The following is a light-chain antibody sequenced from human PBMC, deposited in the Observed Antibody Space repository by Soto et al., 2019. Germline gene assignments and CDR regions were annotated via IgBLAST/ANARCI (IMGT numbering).Light chain of an antibody. V-gene: IGKV2-24*01. Sequence: DIVLTQTPLSSPVTLGQPASISCRSSQSLVYSDVNTYLSWLQQRPGQPPRLLIYQVSNRFSGVPDILRGSGAWTYFTLKISRVEAENVVVDSAIQLVHFSRTFGQGTKVEIK. J-gene: IGKJ1*01. CDR1: QSLVYSDVNTY. CDR2: QVS. CDR3: IQLVHFSRT.